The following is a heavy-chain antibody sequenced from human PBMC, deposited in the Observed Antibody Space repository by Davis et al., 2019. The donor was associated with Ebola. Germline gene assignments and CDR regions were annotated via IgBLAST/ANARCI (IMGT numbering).Heavy chain of an antibody. CDR1: GFTFSSYA. D-gene: IGHD1-1*01. J-gene: IGHJ4*02. Sequence: PGGSLRLSCAASGFTFSSYAMHWVRQAPGKGLEWVAFIRFHGRNQSYADSVKGRFTISRDNSKNTLYLQMNSLRPDDTAVYSCARGSIATTGTAFDSWGQGTLVTVSS. CDR3: ARGSIATTGTAFDS. V-gene: IGHV3-30*02. CDR2: IRFHGRNQ.